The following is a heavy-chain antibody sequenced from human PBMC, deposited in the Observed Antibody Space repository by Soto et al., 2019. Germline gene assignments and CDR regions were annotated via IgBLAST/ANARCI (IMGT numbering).Heavy chain of an antibody. CDR3: AKDRQQQLVLGVFDP. CDR1: GFTFSSYA. Sequence: GGSLRLSCAASGFTFSSYAMSWVRQAPGKGLEWVSAISGSGGSTYYADSVKGRFTISRDNSKNTLYLQMNSLRAEDTAVYYCAKDRQQQLVLGVFDPWGQGTLVTVSS. V-gene: IGHV3-23*01. J-gene: IGHJ5*02. CDR2: ISGSGGST. D-gene: IGHD6-13*01.